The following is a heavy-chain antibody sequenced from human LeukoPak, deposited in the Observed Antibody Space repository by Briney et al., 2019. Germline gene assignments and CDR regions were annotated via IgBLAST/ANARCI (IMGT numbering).Heavy chain of an antibody. D-gene: IGHD4-23*01. V-gene: IGHV3-23*01. Sequence: GGSLRLSCTASGFIYRRYAINWVRPAPWKGLEWVSGISGSRGSTFYADSVKGRFTISRDNSKNTVSLQMKNVRAEDTAVYYCAKGGRFGGNSYFDYWGQGTLVTVSS. CDR1: GFIYRRYA. CDR3: AKGGRFGGNSYFDY. J-gene: IGHJ4*02. CDR2: ISGSRGST.